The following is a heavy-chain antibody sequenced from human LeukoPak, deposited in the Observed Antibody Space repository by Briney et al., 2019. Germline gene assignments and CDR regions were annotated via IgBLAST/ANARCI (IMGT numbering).Heavy chain of an antibody. CDR3: ARDRRDPFDY. CDR1: GFTSSDFW. J-gene: IGHJ4*02. CDR2: IKKDGSEK. V-gene: IGHV3-7*01. Sequence: GGSLRLSCAASGFTSSDFWMSWVRQAPGKGLEWVANIKKDGSEKYYVDSVKGRFTISRDNAKNSLYLQMNSLRAEDTAVYYCARDRRDPFDYWGQGTLVTVSS.